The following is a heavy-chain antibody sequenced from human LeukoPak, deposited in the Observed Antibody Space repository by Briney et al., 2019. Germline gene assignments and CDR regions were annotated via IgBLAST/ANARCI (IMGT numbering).Heavy chain of an antibody. Sequence: SGPSLVKPTQTLTLTCTFSGFSLSTSGVGVGWIRQPPGTALEWLALIYWNDDKRYSPSLKSRLTISKDTSKNQVVLTMTNMDPVDTATYYCARSYSDYDYFNNWFDPWGQGTLLTVSS. CDR2: IYWNDDK. J-gene: IGHJ5*02. V-gene: IGHV2-5*01. D-gene: IGHD5-12*01. CDR1: GFSLSTSGVG. CDR3: ARSYSDYDYFNNWFDP.